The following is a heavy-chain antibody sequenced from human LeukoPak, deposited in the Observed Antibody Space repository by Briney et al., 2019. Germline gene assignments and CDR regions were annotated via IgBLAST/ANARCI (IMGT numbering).Heavy chain of an antibody. CDR2: IRQDGNEK. Sequence: PGGSLRLSCAASGFTFSSYWMSWVRQAPGKGLEWVANIRQDGNEKYYVDSVKGRFIISRDNAKNSQYLQINSLRAEDTAVYFCATSKLEWLFNFYYWGQGTLVTVSS. J-gene: IGHJ4*02. CDR1: GFTFSSYW. V-gene: IGHV3-7*03. CDR3: ATSKLEWLFNFYY. D-gene: IGHD3-3*01.